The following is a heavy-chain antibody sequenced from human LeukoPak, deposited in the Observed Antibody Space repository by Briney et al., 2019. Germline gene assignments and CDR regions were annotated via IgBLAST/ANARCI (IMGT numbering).Heavy chain of an antibody. CDR3: ARALHPPYYYDSSGYYHWFDP. J-gene: IGHJ5*02. CDR1: GYTFTSYY. D-gene: IGHD3-22*01. CDR2: IIPIFGTA. Sequence: SVKVSCKASGYTFTSYYMHWVRQAPGQGLEWMGGIIPIFGTANYAQKFQGRVTITADESTSTAYMELSSLRSEDTAVYYCARALHPPYYYDSSGYYHWFDPWGQGTLVTVSS. V-gene: IGHV1-69*13.